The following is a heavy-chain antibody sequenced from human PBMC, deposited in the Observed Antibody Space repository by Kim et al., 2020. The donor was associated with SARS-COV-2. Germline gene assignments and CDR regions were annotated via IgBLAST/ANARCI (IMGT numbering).Heavy chain of an antibody. D-gene: IGHD2-15*01. V-gene: IGHV3-23*01. CDR3: AKDLGYCSGGSCSWDY. J-gene: IGHJ4*02. CDR1: GFTFSSYA. Sequence: GGSLRLSCAASGFTFSSYAMSWVRQAPGKGLEWVSAISGSGGSTYYADSVKGRFTISRDNSKNTLYLQMNSLRAEDTAVYYCAKDLGYCSGGSCSWDYWGQGTLVTVSS. CDR2: ISGSGGST.